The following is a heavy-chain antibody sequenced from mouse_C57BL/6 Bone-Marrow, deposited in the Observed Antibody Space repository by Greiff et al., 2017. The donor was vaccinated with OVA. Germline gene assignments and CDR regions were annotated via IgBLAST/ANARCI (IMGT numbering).Heavy chain of an antibody. CDR1: EYEFPSHD. D-gene: IGHD1-1*02. CDR2: INSDGGST. Sequence: DVKLVESGGGLVQPGESLKLSCEFNEYEFPSHDMSWVRKTPEKRLELVAAINSDGGSTYYPDNMERRFIISRDNTKKTLYLQMSSLRSEDTALYYCARHRCGNYWYFDVWGTGTTVTVSS. CDR3: ARHRCGNYWYFDV. J-gene: IGHJ1*03. V-gene: IGHV5-2*01.